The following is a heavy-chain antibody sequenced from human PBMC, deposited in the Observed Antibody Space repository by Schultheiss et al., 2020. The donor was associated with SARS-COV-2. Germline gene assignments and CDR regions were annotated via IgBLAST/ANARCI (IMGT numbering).Heavy chain of an antibody. D-gene: IGHD2-2*01. CDR1: GGSISSYY. CDR3: ARDLRYCSSTSCYPWYFDL. Sequence: SETLSLTCTVSGGSISSYYWSWIRQPAGKGLEWIGRIYTSGSTNYNPSLKSRVTMSVDTSKNQFSLKLSSVTAADTAVYYCARDLRYCSSTSCYPWYFDLWGRGTLVTVSS. CDR2: IYTSGST. V-gene: IGHV4-4*07. J-gene: IGHJ2*01.